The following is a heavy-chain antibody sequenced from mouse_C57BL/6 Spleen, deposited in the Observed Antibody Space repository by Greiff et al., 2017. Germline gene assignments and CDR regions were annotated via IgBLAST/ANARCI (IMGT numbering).Heavy chain of an antibody. V-gene: IGHV1-82*01. CDR3: ARKEITTVSCFDY. D-gene: IGHD1-1*01. CDR1: GYAFSSSW. J-gene: IGHJ2*01. CDR2: IYPGDGDT. Sequence: VQLQQSGPELVKPGASVKISCKASGYAFSSSWMNWVKQRPGKGLEWIGRIYPGDGDTNYNGKFKGKATLTADKSSSTAYMQLSSLTSEDSAVYFCARKEITTVSCFDYWGQGTTLTVSS.